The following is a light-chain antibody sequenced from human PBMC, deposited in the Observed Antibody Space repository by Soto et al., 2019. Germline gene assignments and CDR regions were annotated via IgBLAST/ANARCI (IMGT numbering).Light chain of an antibody. CDR2: NNN. J-gene: IGLJ3*02. V-gene: IGLV1-44*01. Sequence: QSVLTQPPSASGTPGQRVTISCSGSRSNIGNNAVSWYQQLPVTAPKLLIYNNNQRPSGVPDRCSGSKSGTSASLAISGLQSEDEADYYCAAWDDSLNARGVFGGGTKLTVL. CDR3: AAWDDSLNARGV. CDR1: RSNIGNNA.